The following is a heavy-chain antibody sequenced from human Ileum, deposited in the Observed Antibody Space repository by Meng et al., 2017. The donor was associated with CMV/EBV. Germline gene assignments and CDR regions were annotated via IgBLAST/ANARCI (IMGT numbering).Heavy chain of an antibody. CDR2: INTNSGGT. V-gene: IGHV1-2*02. CDR1: GYTFSSHY. D-gene: IGHD1-1*01. J-gene: IGHJ5*01. Sequence: ASVKVSCKASGYTFSSHYMHLVRQAPGQGLEWMGWINTNSGGTNYAHNFQGRVTLTRDTSISTVYMEMTSLRSDDTAVYYCARGTGSSWFDSWDRGSLDPFSS. CDR3: ARGTGSSWFDS.